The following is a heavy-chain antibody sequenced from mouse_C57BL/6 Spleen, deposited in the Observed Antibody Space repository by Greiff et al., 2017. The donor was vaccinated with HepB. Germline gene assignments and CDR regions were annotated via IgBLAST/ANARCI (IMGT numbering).Heavy chain of an antibody. V-gene: IGHV5-17*01. Sequence: EAKLMESGGGLVKPGGSLKLSCAASGFTFSDYGMHWVRQAPEKGLEWVAYISSGSSTIYYADTVKGRFTISRDNAKNTLFLQMTSLRSEDTAMYYCARSLITTVVATDWGQGTTLTVSS. CDR2: ISSGSSTI. D-gene: IGHD1-1*01. J-gene: IGHJ2*01. CDR3: ARSLITTVVATD. CDR1: GFTFSDYG.